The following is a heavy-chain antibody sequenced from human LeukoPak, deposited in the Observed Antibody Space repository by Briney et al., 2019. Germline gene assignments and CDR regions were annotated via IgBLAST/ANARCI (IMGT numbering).Heavy chain of an antibody. Sequence: GGSLRLSCAESGFTFSSYGMHWVRQAPGKRLEWVAVIWYDGSNKYYADSVKGRFTISRDNSKNTLYLQMNSLRAEDTAVYYCATRIAALDYWGQGTLVTVSS. J-gene: IGHJ4*02. CDR2: IWYDGSNK. D-gene: IGHD6-13*01. CDR1: GFTFSSYG. CDR3: ATRIAALDY. V-gene: IGHV3-33*01.